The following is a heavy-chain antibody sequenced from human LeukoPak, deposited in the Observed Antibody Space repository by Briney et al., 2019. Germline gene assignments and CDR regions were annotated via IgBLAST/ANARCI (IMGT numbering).Heavy chain of an antibody. CDR1: GFTFSSYS. J-gene: IGHJ4*02. D-gene: IGHD4-17*01. CDR3: ARVFIGDYGDYQFDY. CDR2: ISSSSSTI. V-gene: IGHV3-48*01. Sequence: GGSLRLSCAASGFTFSSYSMNWVRQAPGKGLEWVSYISSSSSTIYYADSVKGRLTISRDNAKNSLYLQMNSLRAEDTAVYYCARVFIGDYGDYQFDYWGQGTLVTVSS.